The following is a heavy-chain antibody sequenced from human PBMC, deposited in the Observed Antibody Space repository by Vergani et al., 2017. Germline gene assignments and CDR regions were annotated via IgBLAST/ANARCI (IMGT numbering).Heavy chain of an antibody. D-gene: IGHD3-22*01. CDR2: IYTSGST. Sequence: QVQLQESGPGLVKPSETLSLTCTVSGGSISSYYWSWIRQPAGKGLEWIGRIYTSGSTNYNPSLKSRVTMSVDTSKNQFSLKLSSVTAADTAVYYCASHYYDSSGYGGDNWFDPWGQGTLVTVSS. CDR3: ASHYYDSSGYGGDNWFDP. CDR1: GGSISSYY. J-gene: IGHJ5*02. V-gene: IGHV4-4*07.